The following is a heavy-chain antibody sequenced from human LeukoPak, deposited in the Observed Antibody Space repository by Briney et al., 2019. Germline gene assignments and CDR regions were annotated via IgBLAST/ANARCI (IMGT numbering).Heavy chain of an antibody. CDR1: GDSVTNDFF. J-gene: IGHJ4*02. CDR2: FCLGRDT. Sequence: SSETLSLTCTVSGDSVTNDFFWGWVRQPPGKELEWIGSFCLGRDTYYRPSLKSRVNISVATSKNQFSLTLNSVTAADTAVYYCARWASISRQPGGFFDHWGQGTLVTVSS. D-gene: IGHD3-16*01. CDR3: ARWASISRQPGGFFDH. V-gene: IGHV4-38-2*02.